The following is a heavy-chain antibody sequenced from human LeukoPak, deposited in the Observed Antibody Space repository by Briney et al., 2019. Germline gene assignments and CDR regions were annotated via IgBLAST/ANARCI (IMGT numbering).Heavy chain of an antibody. V-gene: IGHV3-33*05. Sequence: GGSLRLSCAASGFDFSDFGMHWIRQAPGKGLEWVAVISYDGATKNYGDSVKGRFTISRDNSKNTLYLQPDSLRGDDTAVYYCAKDRGRRQVWNWFDSCGRGTLVTVSS. CDR3: AKDRGRRQVWNWFDS. CDR2: ISYDGATK. J-gene: IGHJ5*01. CDR1: GFDFSDFG. D-gene: IGHD1-1*01.